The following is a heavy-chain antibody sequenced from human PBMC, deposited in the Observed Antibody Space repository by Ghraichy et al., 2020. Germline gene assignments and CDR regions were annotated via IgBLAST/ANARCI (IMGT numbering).Heavy chain of an antibody. Sequence: ESLNISCAASEFTFSSYAMGWVRQAPGKGLEWVSVISGSGGSTFYADSVKGRFTISRDNSKNTLYLQMNSLRAEDTALYNCAKAGDGSGYIGQVDWFDPWGQGTLVTVSS. CDR3: AKAGDGSGYIGQVDWFDP. CDR2: ISGSGGST. CDR1: EFTFSSYA. J-gene: IGHJ5*02. D-gene: IGHD3-22*01. V-gene: IGHV3-23*01.